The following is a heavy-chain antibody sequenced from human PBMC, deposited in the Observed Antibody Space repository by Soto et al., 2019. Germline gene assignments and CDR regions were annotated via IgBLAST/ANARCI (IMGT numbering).Heavy chain of an antibody. CDR3: ARVGVGLAAPRVWPY. V-gene: IGHV1-18*01. Sequence: QVQLAQSGAEVKKPGASVKVSCKAAGYTFTGYGSSWVRQAPVQGLEWLAWINPYNGNTKYAEKFKGRVTVTTDTSTATAYMEGRSLTSDDAAVFYCARVGVGLAAPRVWPYWGQGTPVTVSS. CDR1: GYTFTGYG. J-gene: IGHJ4*02. D-gene: IGHD6-13*01. CDR2: INPYNGNT.